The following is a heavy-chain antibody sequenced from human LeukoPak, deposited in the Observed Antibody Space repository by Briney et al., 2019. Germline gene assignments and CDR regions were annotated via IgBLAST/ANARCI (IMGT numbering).Heavy chain of an antibody. D-gene: IGHD3-10*01. J-gene: IGHJ4*02. CDR2: ISYDGSNK. V-gene: IGHV3-30*18. Sequence: PGRSLRLSCAASGFTFSSYGMHWVRQAPGKGLEWVAVISYDGSNKYYADSVKGRFTISRDNSKNTLYLQMNSLRAEDTAVYYCAKEGTTMVRGYFDYWGQGTLVTVSS. CDR3: AKEGTTMVRGYFDY. CDR1: GFTFSSYG.